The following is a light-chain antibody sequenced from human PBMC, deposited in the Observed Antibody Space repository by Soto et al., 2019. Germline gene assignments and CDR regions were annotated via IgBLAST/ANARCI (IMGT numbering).Light chain of an antibody. CDR1: QSVSSSY. J-gene: IGKJ5*01. V-gene: IGKV3-20*01. CDR2: GAS. CDR3: QQYGSSPPIT. Sequence: EIVLTQSPGTLSLSPGERATLSCRASQSVSSSYLAWYQQKPDQAPRLLIYGASSRATGIPARCSGSGSGTDFTLTISRLEPEDCAVYYCQQYGSSPPITFGQGTRLEIK.